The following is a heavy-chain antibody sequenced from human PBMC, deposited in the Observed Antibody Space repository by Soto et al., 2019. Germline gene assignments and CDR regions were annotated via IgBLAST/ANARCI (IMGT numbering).Heavy chain of an antibody. V-gene: IGHV3-23*01. CDR2: ISGSGGST. D-gene: IGHD3-3*01. J-gene: IGHJ6*02. CDR1: GFTFNTYA. CDR3: AKDLSPYYDFWSGPSNYYYYYGMDV. Sequence: GGSLRLSCAASGFTFNTYAMSWVRQAPGKGLEWVSAISGSGGSTYYADSVKGRFTISRDNSKNTLYLQMNSLRAEDTAVYYCAKDLSPYYDFWSGPSNYYYYYGMDVWGQGTTVTVSS.